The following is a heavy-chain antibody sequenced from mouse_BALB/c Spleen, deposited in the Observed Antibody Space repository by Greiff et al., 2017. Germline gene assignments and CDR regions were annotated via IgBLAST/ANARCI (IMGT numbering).Heavy chain of an antibody. CDR1: GFNIKDYY. CDR2: IDPENGNT. V-gene: IGHV14-1*02. D-gene: IGHD1-1*02. J-gene: IGHJ2*01. CDR3: ARGGQYYFDY. Sequence: VQLQPSGAELVRPGGLVKLSCKASGFNIKDYYMPWGKQRPEKGLEWIGWIDPENGNTIYDPKFQGKASITADTSSNTAYLQLSSLTSEDTAVYYCARGGQYYFDYWGQGTTLTVSS.